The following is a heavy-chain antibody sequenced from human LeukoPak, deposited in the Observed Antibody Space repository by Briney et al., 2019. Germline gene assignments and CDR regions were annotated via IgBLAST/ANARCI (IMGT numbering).Heavy chain of an antibody. CDR3: ARSDTAMEAFDY. CDR1: GGSFSGYY. Sequence: KPSETLSLTCAVYGGSFSGYYWGWIRQPPGKGLEWIGEINHSGSTNYNPSLKSRVTISVDTSKNQFSLKLSSVTAADTAVYYCARSDTAMEAFDYWGQGTLVTVSS. CDR2: INHSGST. J-gene: IGHJ4*02. V-gene: IGHV4-34*01. D-gene: IGHD5-18*01.